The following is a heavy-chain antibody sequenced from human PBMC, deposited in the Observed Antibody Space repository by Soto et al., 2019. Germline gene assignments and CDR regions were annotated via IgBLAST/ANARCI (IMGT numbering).Heavy chain of an antibody. CDR3: ARDLSRGITMIALEIHY. CDR2: ISYDGSNK. CDR1: GFTFNSYA. J-gene: IGHJ4*02. V-gene: IGHV3-30-3*01. D-gene: IGHD3-22*01. Sequence: GGSLRLSCAASGFTFNSYAMHWVRQAPGKGLELVAIISYDGSNKYYAESVKGRFTISRDNPKNTVYLQMNSLTAEDTAVYYCARDLSRGITMIALEIHYWGQGTLVTVSS.